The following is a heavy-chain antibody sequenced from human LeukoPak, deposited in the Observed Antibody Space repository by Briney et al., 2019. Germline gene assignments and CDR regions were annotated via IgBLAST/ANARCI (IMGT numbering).Heavy chain of an antibody. Sequence: TGGSLRLSCVASGFTVSQHWTTWVRQAPGKGLEWVAHINADGSERDSVDSGTGRFSTSKDNAKNSVYLQLSSLRAEDTARYYCARGHYGLDIWGQGTMVTVSS. D-gene: IGHD4-17*01. CDR2: INADGSER. J-gene: IGHJ3*02. V-gene: IGHV3-7*01. CDR3: ARGHYGLDI. CDR1: GFTVSQHW.